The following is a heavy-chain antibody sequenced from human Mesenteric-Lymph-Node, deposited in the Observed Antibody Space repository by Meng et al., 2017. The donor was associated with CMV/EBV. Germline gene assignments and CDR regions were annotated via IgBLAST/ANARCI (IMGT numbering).Heavy chain of an antibody. J-gene: IGHJ3*02. Sequence: GGSLRLSCAASGFTFSSRGMHWVRQAPGKGLEWVAFIQFDGSDINYGDSVKGRFTISRDNSKNTLYLQMNSLRAEDTAVYYCASLDTLVVPAEDAFDIWGQGTMVTVSS. CDR1: GFTFSSRG. CDR3: ASLDTLVVPAEDAFDI. D-gene: IGHD2-2*01. CDR2: IQFDGSDI. V-gene: IGHV3-30*02.